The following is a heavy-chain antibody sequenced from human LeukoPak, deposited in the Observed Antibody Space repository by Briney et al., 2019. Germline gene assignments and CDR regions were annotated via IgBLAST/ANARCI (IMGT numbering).Heavy chain of an antibody. CDR3: ARPVLTGDIRFDY. J-gene: IGHJ4*02. Sequence: ASVKVSCKASGYXFTGYYMHWVRQAPGQGLEWMGWINPNSGGTNYAQKFQGRVTMTRDTSISTAYMELSRLRSDDTAVYYCARPVLTGDIRFDYWGQGTLVTVSS. CDR2: INPNSGGT. V-gene: IGHV1-2*02. CDR1: GYXFTGYY. D-gene: IGHD7-27*01.